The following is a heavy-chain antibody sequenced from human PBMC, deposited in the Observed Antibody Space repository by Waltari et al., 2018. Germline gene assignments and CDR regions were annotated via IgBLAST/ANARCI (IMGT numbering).Heavy chain of an antibody. V-gene: IGHV3-23*03. J-gene: IGHJ4*02. Sequence: EVQLLEYGGGLVQPGGSLRLSCAASGFTFSSYAMSWVRQAPGKGLEWVSVIYSGGSTYYADSVKGRFTISRDNSKNTLYLQMNSLRAEDTAVYYCAKDLGPASFDYWGQGTLVTVSS. CDR1: GFTFSSYA. CDR2: IYSGGST. D-gene: IGHD6-25*01. CDR3: AKDLGPASFDY.